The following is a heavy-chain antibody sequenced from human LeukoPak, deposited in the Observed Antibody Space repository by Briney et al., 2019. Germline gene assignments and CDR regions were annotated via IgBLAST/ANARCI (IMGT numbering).Heavy chain of an antibody. CDR2: INPSGGST. V-gene: IGHV1-46*01. CDR1: GYTFTSYY. Sequence: ASVKVSCKASGYTFTSYYMHWVRQAPGQGLEWMGIINPSGGSTSHAQKFQGRVTMTRDTSTSTVYMELSSLRSEDTAVYYCARESVAGGFDPWGQGTLVTVSS. CDR3: ARESVAGGFDP. J-gene: IGHJ5*02. D-gene: IGHD6-19*01.